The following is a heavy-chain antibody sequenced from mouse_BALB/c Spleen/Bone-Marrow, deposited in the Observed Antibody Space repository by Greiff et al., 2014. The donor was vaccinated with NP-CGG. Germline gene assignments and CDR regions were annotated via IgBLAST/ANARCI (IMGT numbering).Heavy chain of an antibody. J-gene: IGHJ4*01. D-gene: IGHD2-4*01. CDR2: IYPGDFNT. Sequence: QVHAKQSGPELVKPGASVRISCKASGYTFTSYYIHWVKQRPGQGLEWIGWIYPGDFNTKYNEKFKGKATLTADKSSSTAYMQLSSLTSEDSAVYFCARKSQRAYDSMNYWGPGTSVTVSS. CDR3: ARKSQRAYDSMNY. CDR1: GYTFTSYY. V-gene: IGHV1S56*01.